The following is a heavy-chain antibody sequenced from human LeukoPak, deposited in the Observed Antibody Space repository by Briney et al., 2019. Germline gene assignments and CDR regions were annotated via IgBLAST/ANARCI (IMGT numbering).Heavy chain of an antibody. CDR1: GFTFSDYS. V-gene: IGHV3-69-1*01. CDR2: ISSSSNI. Sequence: GGSLRLSCAASGFTFSDYSMNWVRQAPGRGLEWVSYISSSSNIYYADSVKGRFTISRDNAKNSLYLQMNSLRDEDTAVYYCARDYRKGLGGWTGYFDLCGRGTLVTVSS. J-gene: IGHJ2*01. D-gene: IGHD6-19*01. CDR3: ARDYRKGLGGWTGYFDL.